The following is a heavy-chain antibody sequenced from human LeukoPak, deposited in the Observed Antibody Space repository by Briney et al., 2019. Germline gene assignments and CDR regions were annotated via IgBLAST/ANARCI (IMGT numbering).Heavy chain of an antibody. CDR1: GFTYSNYW. J-gene: IGHJ4*02. CDR2: INPDGTTT. CDR3: TRDRYGDYSDY. V-gene: IGHV3-74*01. Sequence: GGSLRLSCVGSGFTYSNYWMHWVRQAPGKGPVWVSRINPDGTTTDYADSVKGRFTISRDNAKNLLYLQMNGLRADDTAVYYCTRDRYGDYSDYWGQGILVTVSS. D-gene: IGHD4-17*01.